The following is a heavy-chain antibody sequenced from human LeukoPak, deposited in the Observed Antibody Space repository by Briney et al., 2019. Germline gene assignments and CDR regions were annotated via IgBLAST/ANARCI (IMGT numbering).Heavy chain of an antibody. CDR1: GGSISSYY. D-gene: IGHD5-24*01. Sequence: PSETLSLTCTVSGGSISSYYWSWIRQPPGKGLEWIGDIYYSGSTNYNPSLKSRLTISVDTSKNQFSLKLSSVTAADTAVYYCARGLGGDGYNLDYWGQETLVTVSS. CDR2: IYYSGST. J-gene: IGHJ4*02. CDR3: ARGLGGDGYNLDY. V-gene: IGHV4-59*01.